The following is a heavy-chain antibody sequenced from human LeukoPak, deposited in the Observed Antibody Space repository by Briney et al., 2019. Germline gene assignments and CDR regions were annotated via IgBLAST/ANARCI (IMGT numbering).Heavy chain of an antibody. V-gene: IGHV1-3*01. CDR1: GYPFTDYP. Sequence: GASVKVSCKASGYPFTDYPIHWVRQAPGQRLEWMGWINAGNGDTKYSQKLQGRVTMTTDTSTSTAYMELRSLRSDDTAVYYCASSKNVGATSGHNAFDIWGQGTMVTVSS. D-gene: IGHD1-26*01. J-gene: IGHJ3*02. CDR2: INAGNGDT. CDR3: ASSKNVGATSGHNAFDI.